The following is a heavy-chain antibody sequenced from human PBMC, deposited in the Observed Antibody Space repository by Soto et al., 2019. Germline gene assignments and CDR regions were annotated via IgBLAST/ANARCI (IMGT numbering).Heavy chain of an antibody. CDR3: ARGRAATTDGDQKFDF. V-gene: IGHV3-30*03. D-gene: IGHD2-15*01. CDR1: RFTFSSYG. Sequence: QVQLVESGGGVVQPGKTLRLSCAVSRFTFSSYGMHWVRQAPGKGLEWVTAISYDGSYEYYADSVKGRFTISRDNSNNTLYLQMISLRAEDTAVYYCARGRAATTDGDQKFDFWGPGTRVTVSS. J-gene: IGHJ4*02. CDR2: ISYDGSYE.